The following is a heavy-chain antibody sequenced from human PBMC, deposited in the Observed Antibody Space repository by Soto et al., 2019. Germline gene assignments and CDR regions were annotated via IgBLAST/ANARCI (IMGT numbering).Heavy chain of an antibody. D-gene: IGHD3-10*01. CDR2: IYYTGST. CDR3: ASGFTQYYFDY. J-gene: IGHJ4*02. Sequence: SETLSLTCTVSGGSISSYYWSWIRQPPGKGLEWIGYIYYTGSTNYNPSLKSRVTISVDTSKNQFSLKLSSVTAAGTAVDYCASGFTQYYFDYWGQGTLVTVSS. V-gene: IGHV4-59*01. CDR1: GGSISSYY.